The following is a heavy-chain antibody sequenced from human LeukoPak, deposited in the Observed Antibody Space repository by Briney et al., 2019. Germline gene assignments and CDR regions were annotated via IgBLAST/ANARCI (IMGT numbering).Heavy chain of an antibody. V-gene: IGHV3-74*01. D-gene: IGHD2-2*01. CDR2: INSDGSST. CDR3: ARGYCSSTSCYAYYYYGMDV. CDR1: GFTFSSYW. J-gene: IGHJ6*02. Sequence: GGSLRLSCAASGFTFSSYWMHWVRQALGKGLVWVSRINSDGSSTSYADSVKGRFTISRDNAKNTLYLQMNSLRAEDTAVYYCARGYCSSTSCYAYYYYGMDVWGQGTTVTVSS.